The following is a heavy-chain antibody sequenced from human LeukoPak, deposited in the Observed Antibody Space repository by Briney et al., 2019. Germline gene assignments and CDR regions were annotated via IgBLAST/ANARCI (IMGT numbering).Heavy chain of an antibody. CDR1: GGSFSGYY. J-gene: IGHJ4*02. Sequence: SETLSLTCAVYGGSFSGYYWSWIRQPPGKGLEWIGEINHSGSTNYNPSLKSRVTISVDTSKNQFSLKLSSVTAADTAVYYCARVRCSSTSCYVHSFDYWGQGTLVTVSS. CDR3: ARVRCSSTSCYVHSFDY. CDR2: INHSGST. D-gene: IGHD2-2*01. V-gene: IGHV4-34*01.